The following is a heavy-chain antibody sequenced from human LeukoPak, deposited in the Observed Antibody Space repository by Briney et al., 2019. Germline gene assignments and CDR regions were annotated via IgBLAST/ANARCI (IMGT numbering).Heavy chain of an antibody. CDR3: ARDDFSTYPGLNYFDY. J-gene: IGHJ4*02. V-gene: IGHV1-3*01. CDR1: GYTFNYYA. D-gene: IGHD4-11*01. CDR2: TNVGNDYT. Sequence: ASVKVSCKASGYTFNYYAVHWVRQAPGQRLEWMGWTNVGNDYTESSQKFQDRLTITSGTTATTVYMELSSLRSEDTAVYYCARDDFSTYPGLNYFDYWGQGSLVTVSS.